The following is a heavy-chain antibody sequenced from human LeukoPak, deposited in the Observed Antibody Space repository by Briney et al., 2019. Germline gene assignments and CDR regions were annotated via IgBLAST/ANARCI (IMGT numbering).Heavy chain of an antibody. D-gene: IGHD6-6*01. Sequence: GGSLRLSCEASGFRFGGFWMNWVRQAPGKGLEWVSYISSSSSTIYYADSVKGRFTISRDNAKNSLYLQMNSLRDEDTAVYYCARTGYSSSSGWAYYYYYYMDVWGKGTTVTVSS. V-gene: IGHV3-48*02. CDR3: ARTGYSSSSGWAYYYYYYMDV. CDR2: ISSSSSTI. J-gene: IGHJ6*03. CDR1: GFRFGGFW.